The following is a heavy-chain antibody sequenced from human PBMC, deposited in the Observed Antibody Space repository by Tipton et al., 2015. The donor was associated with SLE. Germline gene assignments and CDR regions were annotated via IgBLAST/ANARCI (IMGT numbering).Heavy chain of an antibody. CDR2: IYYSGST. CDR3: ASLVGAMDAFDI. J-gene: IGHJ3*02. V-gene: IGHV4-31*03. CDR1: GGSISSGGYY. D-gene: IGHD1-26*01. Sequence: TLSLTCTVSGGSISSGGYYWSWIRQHPGKGLEWIGYIYYSGSTYYNPSLKSRVTISVDTSKNQFSLKLSSVTAADTAVYYCASLVGAMDAFDIWGQGTMVTVSS.